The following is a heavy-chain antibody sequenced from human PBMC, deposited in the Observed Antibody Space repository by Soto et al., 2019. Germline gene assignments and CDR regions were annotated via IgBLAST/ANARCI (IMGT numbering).Heavy chain of an antibody. CDR3: TRRSRPGDCSGESCYEYFQQ. J-gene: IGHJ1*01. D-gene: IGHD2-15*01. Sequence: PGESLKISCKGSGYSFSSYWIGWVRQMPGKGLEWMGIIYPGDSDTRYSPSFQGQVTISADKSINTAYLQWSSLKASDTAIYYCTRRSRPGDCSGESCYEYFQQWGQGTLVTVSS. CDR1: GYSFSSYW. V-gene: IGHV5-51*01. CDR2: IYPGDSDT.